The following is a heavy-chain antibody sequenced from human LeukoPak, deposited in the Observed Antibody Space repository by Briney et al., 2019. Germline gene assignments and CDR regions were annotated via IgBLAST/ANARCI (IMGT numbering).Heavy chain of an antibody. CDR2: INSDGSST. Sequence: GGSLRLSCAASGFTFSSYWMHWVRQAPGKGLVWVSRINSDGSSTSYADSVKGRLTISRDNAKNTLYLQMNSLRAEDTAVYYCARVYDFWSGYYPFDYWGQGTLVTVSS. CDR1: GFTFSSYW. D-gene: IGHD3-3*01. CDR3: ARVYDFWSGYYPFDY. J-gene: IGHJ4*02. V-gene: IGHV3-74*01.